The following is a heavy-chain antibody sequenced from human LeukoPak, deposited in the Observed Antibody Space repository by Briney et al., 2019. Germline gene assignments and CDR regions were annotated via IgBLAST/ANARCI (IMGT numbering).Heavy chain of an antibody. J-gene: IGHJ4*02. Sequence: GASVKVSCKASGYTFTSYDINSVRHATGQGLEWMGRMNPNSGNTGYAQKFQGRVTITRNTSISTAYMELSSLRSEDTAVYYCARISSRGYSGSYYLGYWGQGTLVTVSS. CDR1: GYTFTSYD. CDR3: ARISSRGYSGSYYLGY. CDR2: MNPNSGNT. V-gene: IGHV1-8*03. D-gene: IGHD1-26*01.